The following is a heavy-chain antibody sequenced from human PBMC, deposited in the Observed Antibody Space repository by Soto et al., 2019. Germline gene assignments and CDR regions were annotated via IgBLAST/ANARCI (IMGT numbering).Heavy chain of an antibody. CDR1: GGSISSYY. Sequence: SETLSLTCTVSGGSISSYYWSWIRQPPGKGLEWIGYIYYSGSTNYNPSLKSRVTISVDTSKNQFSLKLSSVTAADTAVYYCARAVLDWPPSYYYYYYGMDVWGQGTTVTVSS. J-gene: IGHJ6*02. V-gene: IGHV4-59*01. CDR3: ARAVLDWPPSYYYYYYGMDV. D-gene: IGHD3-3*01. CDR2: IYYSGST.